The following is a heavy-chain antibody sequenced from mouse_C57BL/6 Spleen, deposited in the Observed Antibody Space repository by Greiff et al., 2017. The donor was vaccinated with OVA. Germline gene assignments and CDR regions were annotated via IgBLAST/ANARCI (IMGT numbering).Heavy chain of an antibody. CDR1: GFSFNTYA. D-gene: IGHD1-1*01. CDR3: VRRGDYGSFHYYAMDY. V-gene: IGHV10-1*01. J-gene: IGHJ4*01. Sequence: EVTLVESGGGLVQPKGSLKLSCAASGFSFNTYAMNWVRQAPGTGLEWVARIRSKSNNYATYYADSVKDRFTISRDDSESMLYLQMNNLKTEDTAMYYCVRRGDYGSFHYYAMDYWGQGTSVTVAS. CDR2: IRSKSNNYAT.